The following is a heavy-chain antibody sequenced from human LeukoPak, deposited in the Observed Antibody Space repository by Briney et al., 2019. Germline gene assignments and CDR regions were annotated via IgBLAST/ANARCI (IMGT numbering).Heavy chain of an antibody. CDR1: GFTFSNAW. CDR2: IKSKTDGGTT. J-gene: IGHJ6*03. CDR3: TTDLLGYSSSWSKYYYYMDV. D-gene: IGHD6-13*01. Sequence: GGSLGLSCAASGFTFSNAWMSWVRQAPGKGLEWVGRIKSKTDGGTTDYAAPVKGRFTISRDDSKNTLYLQMNSLKTEDTAVYYCTTDLLGYSSSWSKYYYYMDVWGKGTTVTVSS. V-gene: IGHV3-15*01.